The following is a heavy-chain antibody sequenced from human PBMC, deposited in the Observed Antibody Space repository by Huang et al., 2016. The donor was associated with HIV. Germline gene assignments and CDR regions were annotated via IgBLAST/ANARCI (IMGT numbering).Heavy chain of an antibody. J-gene: IGHJ3*02. D-gene: IGHD3-22*01. Sequence: QLQLMQSGPELKQPGASVKVSCKASGYTFTSYGITWVRQAPGQGPEWMGWISASSGETEYATKFQGRVTLTTDTSTNIAYMELRSLRSDDTAKYYCARDPKYHRIGYYRQRRGIDIWGQGTMVSVSS. V-gene: IGHV1-18*01. CDR2: ISASSGET. CDR3: ARDPKYHRIGYYRQRRGIDI. CDR1: GYTFTSYG.